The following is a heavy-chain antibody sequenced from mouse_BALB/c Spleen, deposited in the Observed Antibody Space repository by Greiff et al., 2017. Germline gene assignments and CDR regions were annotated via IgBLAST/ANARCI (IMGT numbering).Heavy chain of an antibody. CDR2: IWGGGST. V-gene: IGHV2-6-4*01. CDR3: ARNYYGSSGAMDY. CDR1: GFSLSRYS. Sequence: VNLVESGPGLVAPSQSLSITCTVSGFSLSRYSVHWVRQPPGKGLEWLGMIWGGGSTDYNSALKSRLSISKDNSKSQVFLKMNSLQTDDTAMYCCARNYYGSSGAMDYWGQGTSVTVSS. D-gene: IGHD1-1*01. J-gene: IGHJ4*01.